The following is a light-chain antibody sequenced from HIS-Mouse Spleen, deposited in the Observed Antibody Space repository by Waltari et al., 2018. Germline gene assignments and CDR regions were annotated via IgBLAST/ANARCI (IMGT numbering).Light chain of an antibody. J-gene: IGLJ2*01. V-gene: IGLV2-11*01. CDR3: CSYAGSYTLV. CDR1: SSDVGGYND. Sequence: QSALTQPRSVSGSPGQSVTIACTGTSSDVGGYNDVSRYQQHPGKAPKLMIYDVSKRPSGVPDRFSGSKSGNTASLTISGLQAEDEADYYCCSYAGSYTLVFGGGTKLTVL. CDR2: DVS.